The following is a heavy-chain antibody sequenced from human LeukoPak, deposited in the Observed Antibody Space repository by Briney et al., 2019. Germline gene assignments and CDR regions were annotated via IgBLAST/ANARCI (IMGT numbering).Heavy chain of an antibody. Sequence: ASVKVSCKASGGTFSSYAISWVRQAPGQGLEWMGGIIPIFGTANYAQKFQGRVTITTDESTSTAYMELSSLRSEDTAVYYCARDRGGTMPRGVGYWGQGTLVTVSS. CDR2: IIPIFGTA. CDR1: GGTFSSYA. CDR3: ARDRGGTMPRGVGY. V-gene: IGHV1-69*05. J-gene: IGHJ4*02. D-gene: IGHD2-2*01.